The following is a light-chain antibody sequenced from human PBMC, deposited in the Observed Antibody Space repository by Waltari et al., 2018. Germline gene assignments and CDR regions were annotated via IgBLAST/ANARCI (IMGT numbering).Light chain of an antibody. CDR3: QAWGTSVVI. V-gene: IGLV3-1*01. Sequence: SSELTQPPSVSVSPGQTAPITCSGDGLGRKYASWYQQTPGQAPTLLIYQDNKRPSGIPERFSGSVYGDTATLTISGTQSVDEADYYCQAWGTSVVIFGGGTKLTVL. J-gene: IGLJ2*01. CDR1: GLGRKY. CDR2: QDN.